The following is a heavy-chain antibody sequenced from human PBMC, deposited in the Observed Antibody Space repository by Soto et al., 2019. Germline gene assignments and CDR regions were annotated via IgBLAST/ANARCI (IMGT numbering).Heavy chain of an antibody. V-gene: IGHV4-39*07. D-gene: IGHD6-6*01. CDR2: ISQSGNT. Sequence: SETLSLTCTVSGGSISRSSYYWSWIRQPPGKGLEWIGEISQSGNTNYSPSLKSRVSISIDTSKQQFSLTLASVSAADTAVHYCARAPKFSGSSQTRPDFWGQGTLVTVS. CDR1: GGSISRSSYY. CDR3: ARAPKFSGSSQTRPDF. J-gene: IGHJ4*02.